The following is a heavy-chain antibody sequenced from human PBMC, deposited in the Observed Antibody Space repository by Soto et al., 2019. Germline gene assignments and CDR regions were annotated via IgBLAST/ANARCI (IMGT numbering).Heavy chain of an antibody. V-gene: IGHV1-8*01. CDR2: MNPNSGNT. J-gene: IGHJ6*02. CDR1: GYTFTSYD. D-gene: IGHD1-26*01. CDR3: ARDGGSYYYYGMDV. Sequence: GASVKVSCKASGYTFTSYDINWVRQATGQGLEWMGWMNPNSGNTGYAQKFQGRVTMTRNTSISTAYMELSSLRSEDTAVYYCARDGGSYYYYGMDVWGQGTTVTVSS.